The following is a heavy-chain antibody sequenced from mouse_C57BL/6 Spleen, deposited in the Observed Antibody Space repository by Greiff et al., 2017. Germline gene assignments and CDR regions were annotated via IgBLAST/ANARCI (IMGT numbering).Heavy chain of an antibody. D-gene: IGHD2-4*01. Sequence: QVQLQQPGAELVKPGASVKLSCKASGYTFTSYWMHWVKQRPGRGLEWIGRIDPNSGGTKYNEKFKSKATLTVDKPSSTAYMQLSSRTSEDAAVYDYARSGYDYDAPWFAYWGQGTLVTVSA. J-gene: IGHJ3*01. CDR3: ARSGYDYDAPWFAY. V-gene: IGHV1-72*01. CDR1: GYTFTSYW. CDR2: IDPNSGGT.